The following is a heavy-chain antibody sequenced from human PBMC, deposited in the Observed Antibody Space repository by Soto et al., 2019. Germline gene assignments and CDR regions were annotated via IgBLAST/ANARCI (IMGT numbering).Heavy chain of an antibody. CDR3: ARGHIPVYGPVPDYFDS. CDR1: GGSLRGSY. Sequence: QVHLQQWGAGLLKPSETLSLTCGVYGGSLRGSYWSWIRQPPGKALEWLGKVTHSGSTTFNPSLKSRVSVSGDTSDNQFSLKLTSVTAADTAVYYCARGHIPVYGPVPDYFDSWGQGTLVTVSS. D-gene: IGHD2-21*01. J-gene: IGHJ4*02. V-gene: IGHV4-34*02. CDR2: VTHSGST.